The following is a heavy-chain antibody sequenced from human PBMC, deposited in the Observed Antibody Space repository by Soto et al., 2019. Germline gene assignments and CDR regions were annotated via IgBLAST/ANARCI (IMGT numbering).Heavy chain of an antibody. CDR1: GYNFAGYW. Sequence: PGESLKISCKGSGYNFAGYWIAWVRQMPGKGLELMGIIYPSDSDTRYRPSFQGQVTISADKSISSAYLQWSSLGASDTAMYYCARGGVSTRPFDYWGQGTPVTVSS. J-gene: IGHJ4*02. D-gene: IGHD3-3*01. CDR3: ARGGVSTRPFDY. CDR2: IYPSDSDT. V-gene: IGHV5-51*01.